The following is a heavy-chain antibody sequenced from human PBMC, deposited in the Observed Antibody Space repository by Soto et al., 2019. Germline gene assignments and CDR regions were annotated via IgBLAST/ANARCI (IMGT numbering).Heavy chain of an antibody. CDR1: GFTFNNYA. CDR2: ISGGGDTT. D-gene: IGHD3-10*01. CDR3: AKGRGGSGSLTPRVDY. Sequence: EVQLLESGGGLVQPGGSLRLSGAASGFTFNNYAMTWVRQAPGKGLEWVSAISGGGDTTSYADSVKGRFTVSRDGSKNTLYLKMSSLRAEDTALYYCAKGRGGSGSLTPRVDYWGQGTLVTVSS. J-gene: IGHJ4*02. V-gene: IGHV3-23*01.